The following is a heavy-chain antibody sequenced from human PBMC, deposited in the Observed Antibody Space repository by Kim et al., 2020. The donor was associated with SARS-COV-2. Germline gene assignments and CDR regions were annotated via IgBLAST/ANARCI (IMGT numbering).Heavy chain of an antibody. CDR1: GYTFTSYY. D-gene: IGHD3-3*01. J-gene: IGHJ4*02. CDR2: INPSGGTT. CDR3: ARDGTIVGVLMGLDH. V-gene: IGHV1-46*01. Sequence: ASVKVSCKTSGYTFTSYYVHWVRQAPGQGLEWVGAINPSGGTTIYAQKFQGRLTMTTDTSTTTVYMELSRLTSEDTAVYYCARDGTIVGVLMGLDHWGQGSLATVSS.